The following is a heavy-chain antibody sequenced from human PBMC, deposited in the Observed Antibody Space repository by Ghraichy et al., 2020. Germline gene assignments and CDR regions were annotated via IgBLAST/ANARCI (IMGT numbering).Heavy chain of an antibody. CDR3: ARDRRDNPALVY. D-gene: IGHD1-1*01. V-gene: IGHV1-2*06. Sequence: ASVKVSCKASGYTFTGYYMHWVRQAPGQGLEWMGRINPNSGGTNYAQKFQCRGTMTRDTSISTAYMELSRLRSDDTAVYYCARDRRDNPALVYWGQGTLVTVSS. CDR1: GYTFTGYY. CDR2: INPNSGGT. J-gene: IGHJ4*02.